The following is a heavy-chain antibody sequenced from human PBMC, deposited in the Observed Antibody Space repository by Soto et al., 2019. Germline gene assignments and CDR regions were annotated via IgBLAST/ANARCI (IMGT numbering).Heavy chain of an antibody. D-gene: IGHD2-15*01. CDR2: IFHTGTT. V-gene: IGHV4-4*02. CDR1: GDSIYRSYW. CDR3: ARSARYGVVGDY. Sequence: QVQLLESGPGLVKPSGTLSLTCGVSGDSIYRSYWGSWVRLPPGKGPEWIGEIFHTGTTNYNPSLKSRLTMSVDKSKKEISLKLDSVTAADTAVYFCARSARYGVVGDYWGQGTGVTVSS. J-gene: IGHJ4*02.